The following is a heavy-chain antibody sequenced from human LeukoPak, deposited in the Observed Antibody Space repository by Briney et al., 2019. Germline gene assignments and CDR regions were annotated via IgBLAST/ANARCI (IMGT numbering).Heavy chain of an antibody. CDR2: INPNSGGT. CDR1: GYTFNGYY. J-gene: IGHJ4*02. D-gene: IGHD4/OR15-4a*01. Sequence: ASVKVSCKASGYTFNGYYMHWVRQAPGQGLERMGWINPNSGGTNYAQKFQGRVTMTRDTSISTAYMELSRLRSDDTAVYYCARGHDYGDLMSYWGQGTLVTVSS. CDR3: ARGHDYGDLMSY. V-gene: IGHV1-2*02.